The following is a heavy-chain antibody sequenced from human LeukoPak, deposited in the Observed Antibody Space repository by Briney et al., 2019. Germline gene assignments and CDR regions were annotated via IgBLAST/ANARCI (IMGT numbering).Heavy chain of an antibody. D-gene: IGHD3-22*01. CDR3: ATETLYDSSGYYRA. CDR1: GASITNHY. CDR2: IFNSGST. V-gene: IGHV4-59*11. Sequence: ASETLSLACSVPGASITNHYWTWIRQPPGKGLEWLGYIFNSGSTKYNPSLKSRVTISLDTSKNQFSLRLTSVTAADTAVYYCATETLYDSSGYYRAWGQGTLVTVSS. J-gene: IGHJ5*02.